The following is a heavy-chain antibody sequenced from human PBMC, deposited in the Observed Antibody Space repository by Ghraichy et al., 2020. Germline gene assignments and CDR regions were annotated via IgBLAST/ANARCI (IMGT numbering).Heavy chain of an antibody. Sequence: GGSLRLSCAASGFTFSSSNMNWVRQAPGKGLEWVSSIGTSSRYIYYADSVKGRFTVSRDNAKNSLYLQMNSLRAEDTAVYYCVRSWIEMATITAFDYWGQGILVTVSS. J-gene: IGHJ4*02. V-gene: IGHV3-21*01. CDR2: IGTSSRYI. CDR3: VRSWIEMATITAFDY. D-gene: IGHD5-24*01. CDR1: GFTFSSSN.